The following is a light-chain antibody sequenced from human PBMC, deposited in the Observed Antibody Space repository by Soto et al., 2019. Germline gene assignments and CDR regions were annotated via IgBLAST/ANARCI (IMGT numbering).Light chain of an antibody. CDR1: SSNIGAGYD. CDR3: QSYDSSLSGYV. V-gene: IGLV1-40*01. Sequence: QSALTQPPSLSGAPGQRVTISCTGSSSNIGAGYDVHWYQQLPGTAPKLLIYDNNDRPSGVPDRFSGSKSGTSASLAISGLQAEDEADYYCQSYDSSLSGYVFGVGTKVTV. J-gene: IGLJ1*01. CDR2: DNN.